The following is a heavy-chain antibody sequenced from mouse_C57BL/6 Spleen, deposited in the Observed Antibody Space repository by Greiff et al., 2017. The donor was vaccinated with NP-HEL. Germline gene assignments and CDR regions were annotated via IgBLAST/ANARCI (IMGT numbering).Heavy chain of an antibody. J-gene: IGHJ4*01. V-gene: IGHV1-53*01. D-gene: IGHD1-1*01. CDR1: GYTFTSYW. CDR3: ARSVYYGSSYVYYAMDY. Sequence: QVQLQQPGTELVKPGASVKLSCKASGYTFTSYWMHWVKQRPGQGLEWIGNINPSNGGTNYNEKFKSKATLTVDKSSSTAYMQLSSLTSEDSAVYYCARSVYYGSSYVYYAMDYWGQGTSVTVSS. CDR2: INPSNGGT.